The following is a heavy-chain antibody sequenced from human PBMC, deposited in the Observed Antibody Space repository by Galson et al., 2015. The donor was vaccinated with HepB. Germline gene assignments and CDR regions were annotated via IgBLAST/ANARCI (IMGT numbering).Heavy chain of an antibody. J-gene: IGHJ4*02. V-gene: IGHV1-69*04. CDR2: IIPILGIA. D-gene: IGHD5-12*01. CDR3: ATRMRYDWESLHPFDY. CDR1: GGTFSSYA. Sequence: SVKVSCKASGGTFSSYAISWVRQAPGQGLEWMGRIIPILGIANYAQKFQGRVTITADKSTSTAYMELSSLRSEDTAVYYCATRMRYDWESLHPFDYWGQGTLVTVSS.